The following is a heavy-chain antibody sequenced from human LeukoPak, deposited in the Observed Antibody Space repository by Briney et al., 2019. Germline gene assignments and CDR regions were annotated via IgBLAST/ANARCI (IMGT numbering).Heavy chain of an antibody. CDR3: ARVNSGSSWSSPFDY. J-gene: IGHJ4*02. V-gene: IGHV3-15*01. CDR2: IKSKTDGGTT. CDR1: GFTFSNAW. D-gene: IGHD6-13*01. Sequence: TGGSLRLSCAASGFTFSNAWMSWVRQAPGKGLEWVGRIKSKTDGGTTDYAAPVKGRFTISRDDSKNTLYLQMNSLKTEDTAVYYCARVNSGSSWSSPFDYWGQGTLVTVSS.